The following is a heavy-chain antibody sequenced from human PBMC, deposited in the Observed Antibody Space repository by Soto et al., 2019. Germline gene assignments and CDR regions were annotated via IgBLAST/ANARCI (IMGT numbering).Heavy chain of an antibody. CDR2: ISDSGATI. CDR1: GFTFRTYE. V-gene: IGHV3-48*03. Sequence: GGSLRLSCAASGFTFRTYEMNWVRQAPGKGLEWGSYISDSGATIYYADSVRDRFTTSRDNGKSSLYLQMNNLRADDTAVYYCARDYSASSAGMDVWGQGTTVTVSS. J-gene: IGHJ6*02. CDR3: ARDYSASSAGMDV. D-gene: IGHD6-6*01.